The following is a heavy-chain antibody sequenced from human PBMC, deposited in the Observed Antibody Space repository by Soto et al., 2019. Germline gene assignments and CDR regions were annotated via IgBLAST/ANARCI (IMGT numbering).Heavy chain of an antibody. Sequence: PGGSLRLSCAASGFTFSSYGMHWVRQAPGKGLEWVAVIWYDGSNKYYADSVKGRFTISRDNSKNTLYLQMNSLRAEDTAVYYCARDLHDYGDSLDYWGQGTLVTVSS. CDR3: ARDLHDYGDSLDY. CDR2: IWYDGSNK. CDR1: GFTFSSYG. D-gene: IGHD4-17*01. J-gene: IGHJ4*02. V-gene: IGHV3-33*01.